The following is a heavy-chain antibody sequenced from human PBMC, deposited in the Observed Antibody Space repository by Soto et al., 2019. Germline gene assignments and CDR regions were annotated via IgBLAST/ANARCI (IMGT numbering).Heavy chain of an antibody. V-gene: IGHV4-30-4*01. CDR1: GGSISSGDYD. Sequence: QVQLQESGPGLVKPSQTLSLTCTVSGGSISSGDYDWSWIRQPPGKGLEWIGYIYYSGSTYYNPSLKSRVTISVDTSKNQFSLKLSSVTAADTAVYYCARDSHIVVRSVRYYYYGMDVWGQGTTVTVSS. J-gene: IGHJ6*02. CDR2: IYYSGST. D-gene: IGHD2-21*01. CDR3: ARDSHIVVRSVRYYYYGMDV.